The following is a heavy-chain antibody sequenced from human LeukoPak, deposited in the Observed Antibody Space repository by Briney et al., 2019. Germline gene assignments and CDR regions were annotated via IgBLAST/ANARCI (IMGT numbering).Heavy chain of an antibody. V-gene: IGHV1-18*01. CDR3: ARDSSSSRYYYYYYGMDV. Sequence: ASVKVSCKASGYTFTSYVISWVRQAPGQGLEWMGWISAYNGNTNYAQKLQGRVTMTTDTSTSTAYMELRSLRSDDTAVYYCARDSSSSRYYYYYYGMDVWGQGTTVTVSS. CDR1: GYTFTSYV. J-gene: IGHJ6*02. D-gene: IGHD6-6*01. CDR2: ISAYNGNT.